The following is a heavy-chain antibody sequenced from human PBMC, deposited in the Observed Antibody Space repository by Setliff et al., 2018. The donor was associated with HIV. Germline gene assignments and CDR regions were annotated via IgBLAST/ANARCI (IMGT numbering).Heavy chain of an antibody. Sequence: GGSLRLSCAASEFTFNIYWMSWVRQAPGKGLEWVANIKQDGSEKYYVDSVKGRFTISRGNAKSSLYLQMNSLRAEDTAVYYCARASSYYYDSSGYSSYFDYWGQGTLVTVSS. CDR3: ARASSYYYDSSGYSSYFDY. CDR2: IKQDGSEK. V-gene: IGHV3-7*01. J-gene: IGHJ4*02. D-gene: IGHD3-22*01. CDR1: EFTFNIYW.